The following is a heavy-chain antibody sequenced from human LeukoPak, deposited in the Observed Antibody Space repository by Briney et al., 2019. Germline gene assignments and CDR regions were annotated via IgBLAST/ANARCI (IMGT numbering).Heavy chain of an antibody. Sequence: ASVKVSCKASGYTFTGYYMHWVRQAPGQGLEWMGWINPNSGGTNYAQKFQGWVAMTRDTSISTAYMELSRLRSDDTAVYYCARVGYCSGGSCYPNYYYYGMDVWGQGTTVTVSS. CDR2: INPNSGGT. CDR1: GYTFTGYY. V-gene: IGHV1-2*04. J-gene: IGHJ6*02. D-gene: IGHD2-15*01. CDR3: ARVGYCSGGSCYPNYYYYGMDV.